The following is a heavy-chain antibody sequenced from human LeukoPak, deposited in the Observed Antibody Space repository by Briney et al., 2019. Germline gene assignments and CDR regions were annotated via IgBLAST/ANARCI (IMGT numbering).Heavy chain of an antibody. D-gene: IGHD3-10*01. CDR2: IYHDENVK. Sequence: GGSLRLSSAASGFIFSNFGMHWDRQAPGNGLEWVTFIYHDENVKYYADSVKGRFTIARENSKNNLFLQMNNLKAEETAVYYCAKDLDGWGSYDYWGQGTLVTVSS. CDR1: GFIFSNFG. CDR3: AKDLDGWGSYDY. J-gene: IGHJ4*02. V-gene: IGHV3-30*02.